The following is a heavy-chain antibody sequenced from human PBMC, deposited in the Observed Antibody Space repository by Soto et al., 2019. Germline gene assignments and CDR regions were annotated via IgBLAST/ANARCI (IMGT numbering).Heavy chain of an antibody. CDR2: INVGNGNT. Sequence: GASVKVSCKGSGCSFTSYAMHWVRQAPGQRLEWMGWINVGNGNTKYSQKFQGRVTITGDTSASTGYMELSSLRSEDTAVYYCARERWASGSRWFDPWGQGTLVTVSS. D-gene: IGHD6-19*01. CDR1: GCSFTSYA. CDR3: ARERWASGSRWFDP. V-gene: IGHV1-3*01. J-gene: IGHJ5*02.